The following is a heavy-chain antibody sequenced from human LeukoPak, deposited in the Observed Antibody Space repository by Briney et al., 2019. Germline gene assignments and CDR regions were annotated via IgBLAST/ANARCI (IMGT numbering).Heavy chain of an antibody. CDR1: GFTFDDYA. Sequence: GGSLRLSCAASGFTFDDYAMHWVRQTPGKGLEWVSLISGDGGSTYYADSVKGRFTISRDKSKNSLYLQMNSLTAADTAMYFCAKIGSSSSPFDYWGQGTLVTVSS. D-gene: IGHD6-13*01. CDR3: AKIGSSSSPFDY. J-gene: IGHJ4*02. V-gene: IGHV3-43*02. CDR2: ISGDGGST.